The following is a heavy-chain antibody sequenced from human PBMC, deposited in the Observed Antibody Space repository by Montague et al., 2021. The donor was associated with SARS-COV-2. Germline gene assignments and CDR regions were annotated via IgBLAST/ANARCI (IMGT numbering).Heavy chain of an antibody. V-gene: IGHV3-48*03. Sequence: SLRLSCADSGFTFSSYEMNWVRQAPGKGLEWVSYISSSGSTIYYADSVKGRFTISRDNAKNSLYLQMNSLRAEDTAVYYCARKSTYYYYYDSSGYYYYYGMDVWGQGTTVTVSS. D-gene: IGHD3-22*01. CDR1: GFTFSSYE. CDR2: ISSSGSTI. J-gene: IGHJ6*02. CDR3: ARKSTYYYYYDSSGYYYYYGMDV.